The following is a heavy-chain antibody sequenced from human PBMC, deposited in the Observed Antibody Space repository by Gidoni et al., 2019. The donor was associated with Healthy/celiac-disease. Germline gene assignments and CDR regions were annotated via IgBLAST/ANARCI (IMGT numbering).Heavy chain of an antibody. CDR3: ARVVVGATREDAFDI. CDR2: IIPIFGTA. CDR1: GGTFSSYA. D-gene: IGHD1-26*01. J-gene: IGHJ3*02. Sequence: QVQLVQSGAEVKKPGSSVKVSCKASGGTFSSYAISWVRQAPGQGVDWMGGIIPIFGTANYAQKFQGRVTITADESTSTAYMELSSLRSEDTAVYYCARVVVGATREDAFDIWGQGTMVTVSS. V-gene: IGHV1-69*01.